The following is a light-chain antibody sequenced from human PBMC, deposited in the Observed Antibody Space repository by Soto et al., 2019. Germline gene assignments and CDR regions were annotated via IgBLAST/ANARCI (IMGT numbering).Light chain of an antibody. V-gene: IGKV1-9*01. CDR1: QGVSSS. CDR3: QHLNSYPFT. J-gene: IGKJ5*01. CDR2: AAS. Sequence: IQLTQSPSSLSASVGDRVTITCRASQGVSSSLAWYQQKAGKAPKLLIYAASSLLSGVPSRFRGSGSGTDFTLTISSLQPEDFATYYCQHLNSYPFTFGQGTRLE.